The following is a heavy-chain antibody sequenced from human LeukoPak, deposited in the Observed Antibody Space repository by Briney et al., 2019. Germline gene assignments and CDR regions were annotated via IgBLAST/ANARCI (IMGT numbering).Heavy chain of an antibody. CDR3: VRAGYDFWSGYPWFDP. V-gene: IGHV1-8*03. J-gene: IGHJ5*02. CDR1: GYTFTSYD. D-gene: IGHD3-3*01. Sequence: ASVKVSCKASGYTFTSYDINWVRQATGQGLEWMGWMNPNSGNTGYAQKFQGRVTITRNTSISTAYMELSSLRSEDTAVYYCVRAGYDFWSGYPWFDPWGQGALVTVSS. CDR2: MNPNSGNT.